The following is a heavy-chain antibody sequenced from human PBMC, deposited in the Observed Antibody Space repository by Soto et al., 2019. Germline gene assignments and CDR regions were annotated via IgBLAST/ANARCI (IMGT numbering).Heavy chain of an antibody. D-gene: IGHD4-17*01. Sequence: QVQLVQSGAEVKKPGSSVKVSCKASGGTFSSYAISWVRQAPGQGLEWMGGSIPIFGTANYAQKFQGRVTIAADGSTSTAYMELSRLRSEETAVYYCARGVDYGGFDYWGQGTLVTVSS. V-gene: IGHV1-69*12. CDR3: ARGVDYGGFDY. J-gene: IGHJ4*02. CDR1: GGTFSSYA. CDR2: SIPIFGTA.